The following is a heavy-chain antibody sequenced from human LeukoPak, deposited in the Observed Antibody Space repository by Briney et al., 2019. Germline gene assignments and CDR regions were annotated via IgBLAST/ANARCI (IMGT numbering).Heavy chain of an antibody. CDR1: GYTFTSYG. Sequence: ASLKVSCKASGYTFTSYGISSVRQAPGHGLEWRGWISAYIANTNYAQKLHGRVTTPKDTSTRRAYTELRRAISDDTALHYCARDIGPIVVVVAATREFVFDPWGQGTLVTVSS. CDR2: ISAYIANT. D-gene: IGHD2-15*01. CDR3: ARDIGPIVVVVAATREFVFDP. V-gene: IGHV1-18*01. J-gene: IGHJ5*02.